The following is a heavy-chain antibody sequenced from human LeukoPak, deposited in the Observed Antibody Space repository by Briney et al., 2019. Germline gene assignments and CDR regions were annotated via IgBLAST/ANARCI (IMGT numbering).Heavy chain of an antibody. CDR1: GGSISSGGYY. Sequence: SETLSLTCTVSGGSISSGGYYWSWIRQHPGKGLEWIGYIYYSGSTYYNPSLKSRVTISVDTSKNQFSLKLSSVTAADTAVYYCASGYCSSTSCYTGGYHYFDYWAREPWSPSPQ. CDR3: ASGYCSSTSCYTGGYHYFDY. V-gene: IGHV4-31*03. CDR2: IYYSGST. D-gene: IGHD2-2*02. J-gene: IGHJ4*02.